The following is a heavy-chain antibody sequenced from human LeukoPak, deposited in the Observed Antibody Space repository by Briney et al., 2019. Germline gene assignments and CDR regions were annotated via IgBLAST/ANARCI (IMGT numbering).Heavy chain of an antibody. J-gene: IGHJ4*02. CDR3: ARAPGYSYGLTRFDY. D-gene: IGHD5-18*01. CDR1: GGSISSGDYY. V-gene: IGHV4-61*08. Sequence: SETLSLTCTVSGGSISSGDYYWSWIRQPPGKGLEWIGYIYYSGSTNYNPSLKSRVTISVDTSKNQFSLKLSSVTAADTAVYYCARAPGYSYGLTRFDYWGQGTLVTVSS. CDR2: IYYSGST.